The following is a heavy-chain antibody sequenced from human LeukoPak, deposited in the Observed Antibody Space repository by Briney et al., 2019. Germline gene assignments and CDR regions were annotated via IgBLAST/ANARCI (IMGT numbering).Heavy chain of an antibody. CDR2: IYYSGST. CDR1: GGSISSGDYY. CDR3: ARKPGGYAFDI. Sequence: SETLSLTCTVSGGSISSGDYYWSWIRQPPGKGLEWIGYIYYSGSTYYNPSLKSRVTISVDTSKNQFSLKLSSVTVADTAVYYCARKPGGYAFDIWGQGTMVTVSS. J-gene: IGHJ3*02. V-gene: IGHV4-30-4*08. D-gene: IGHD1-26*01.